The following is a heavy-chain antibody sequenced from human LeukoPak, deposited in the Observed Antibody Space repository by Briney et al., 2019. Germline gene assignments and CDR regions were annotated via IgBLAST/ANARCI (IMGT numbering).Heavy chain of an antibody. CDR2: IQYDGRNK. CDR3: AKGGDYALDY. D-gene: IGHD4-17*01. CDR1: GFSESRYG. V-gene: IGHV3-30*02. Sequence: GGSLRLSCAASGFSESRYGIHWVRQAPGKGLDWLAFIQYDGRNKYYADSVKGRFTMSRDNSKNTLTMFLQMNSLRVEDTAVYYCAKGGDYALDYWGQGTLDTVSS. J-gene: IGHJ4*02.